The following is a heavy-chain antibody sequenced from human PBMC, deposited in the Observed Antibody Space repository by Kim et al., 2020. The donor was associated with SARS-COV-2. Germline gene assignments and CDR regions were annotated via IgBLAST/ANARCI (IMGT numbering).Heavy chain of an antibody. D-gene: IGHD3-3*01. CDR2: IYYSGST. Sequence: SETLSLTCTVSGGSISSSSYYWGWIRQPPGKGLEWIGSIYYSGSTYYNPSLKSRVTISVDTSKNQFSLKLSSVTAADTAVYYCARHAYYDFWSGYSSIVGFDYWGQGTLVTVSS. V-gene: IGHV4-39*01. CDR1: GGSISSSSYY. J-gene: IGHJ4*02. CDR3: ARHAYYDFWSGYSSIVGFDY.